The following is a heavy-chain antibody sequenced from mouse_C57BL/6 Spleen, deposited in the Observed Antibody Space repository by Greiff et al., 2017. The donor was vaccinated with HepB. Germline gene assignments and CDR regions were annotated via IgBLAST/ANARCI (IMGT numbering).Heavy chain of an antibody. J-gene: IGHJ2*01. CDR1: GYTFTDYY. CDR3: ARTPITTVGGYYFDY. CDR2: INPNNGGT. Sequence: VQLQQSGPELVKPGASVKISCKASGYTFTDYYMNWVKQSHGKSLEWIGDINPNNGGTSYNQKFKGKATLTVDKSSSTAYMELRSLTSEDSAVYYCARTPITTVGGYYFDYWGQGTTLTVSS. D-gene: IGHD1-1*01. V-gene: IGHV1-26*01.